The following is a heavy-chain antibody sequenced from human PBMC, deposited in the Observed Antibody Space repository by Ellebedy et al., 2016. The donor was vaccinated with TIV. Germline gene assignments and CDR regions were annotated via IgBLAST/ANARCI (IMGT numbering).Heavy chain of an antibody. D-gene: IGHD2-21*02. Sequence: MPSETLSLTCTVSGGSIGGYYWWWIRQPPGKGLEWIGYIHYSGRTNYNPSLKSRVTISVDTSKNQFSLKLSSVTAADTAVYYCARNYCGDDCFAFDIWGQGTMVTVSS. CDR2: IHYSGRT. CDR3: ARNYCGDDCFAFDI. J-gene: IGHJ3*02. CDR1: GGSIGGYY. V-gene: IGHV4-59*08.